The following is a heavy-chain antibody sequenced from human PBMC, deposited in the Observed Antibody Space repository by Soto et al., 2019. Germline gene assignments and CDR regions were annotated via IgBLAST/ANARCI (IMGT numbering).Heavy chain of an antibody. J-gene: IGHJ5*02. CDR2: IFTRSSQI. CDR3: PRDLLAGQKLVIAWFHP. D-gene: IGHD2-21*01. CDR1: GFAFSSFN. V-gene: IGHV3-21*01. Sequence: GGSLRLSCTASGFAFSSFNMNWVRQAPGKGLEWVSSIFTRSSQIYYADSVKGRFTISRDEAKNSLFVQMNSLGVEDTAVYYCPRDLLAGQKLVIAWFHPGSQGALVAFSS.